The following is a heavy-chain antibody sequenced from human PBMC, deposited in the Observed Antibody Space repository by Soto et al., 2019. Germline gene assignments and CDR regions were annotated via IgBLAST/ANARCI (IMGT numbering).Heavy chain of an antibody. Sequence: EVQLVESGGGLVQPGGSLRVSCAASGFTFRSHWIHWVRQAPGKGLEWVSRIDTDGGGTSYADSVKGRFTISTDNAENTVYLQMNGLRVEDTAVYYCATVFDVWGQGTLVTVSS. V-gene: IGHV3-74*01. CDR2: IDTDGGGT. D-gene: IGHD4-17*01. CDR1: GFTFRSHW. J-gene: IGHJ4*02. CDR3: ATVFDV.